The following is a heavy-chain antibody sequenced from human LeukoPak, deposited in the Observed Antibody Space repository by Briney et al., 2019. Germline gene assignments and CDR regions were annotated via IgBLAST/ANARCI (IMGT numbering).Heavy chain of an antibody. V-gene: IGHV3-7*01. Sequence: GGSLRLSCAASGFTFSSYWMSWVRQAPGKGLEWVANIKQDGSEKYYVDSVKGRFTISRDNAKNSLYLQMNSLRAEYTAVYYCARAGPFGESYFDYWGQGTLVTVSS. CDR2: IKQDGSEK. D-gene: IGHD3-10*01. J-gene: IGHJ4*02. CDR1: GFTFSSYW. CDR3: ARAGPFGESYFDY.